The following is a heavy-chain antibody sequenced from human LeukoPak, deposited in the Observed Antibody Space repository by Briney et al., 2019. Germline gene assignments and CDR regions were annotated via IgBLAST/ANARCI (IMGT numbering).Heavy chain of an antibody. J-gene: IGHJ6*02. V-gene: IGHV3-9*01. Sequence: QPVRSLRLSCVASGFTFDDYGMHWVRQALGGGLEWVSGISWNSGIIDYADSVKGRFTISRDNAKNSLYLQMNSLRAEDTALYYCAKESHHRYGMDVWGQGTTVTVSS. D-gene: IGHD1-14*01. CDR1: GFTFDDYG. CDR2: ISWNSGII. CDR3: AKESHHRYGMDV.